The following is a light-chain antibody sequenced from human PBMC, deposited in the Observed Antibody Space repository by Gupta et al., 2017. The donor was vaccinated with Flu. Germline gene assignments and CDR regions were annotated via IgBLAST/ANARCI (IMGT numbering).Light chain of an antibody. V-gene: IGKV1-9*01. J-gene: IGKJ4*01. Sequence: DIQLTQSPSFLSASVGDRVTITCRASQGISSYLAWYQQKPGKAPKLLIYAASTLQSGVPSRFSGSASGTEFTLTISSLQPEDFATYYCQQFNSYPLTFGGGTKVEI. CDR2: AAS. CDR3: QQFNSYPLT. CDR1: QGISSY.